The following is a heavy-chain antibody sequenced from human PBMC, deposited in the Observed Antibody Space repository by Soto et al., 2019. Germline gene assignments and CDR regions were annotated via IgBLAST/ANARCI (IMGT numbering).Heavy chain of an antibody. J-gene: IGHJ5*02. CDR1: GGSISSYY. CDR2: IYYSGST. D-gene: IGHD6-6*01. V-gene: IGHV4-59*01. Sequence: SETLSLTCTVSGGSISSYYWSWIRQPPGKGLEWIGYIYYSGSTNYNPSLKSRVTISVDTSKNQFSLKLSSVTAADTAVYYCARSSIAARRWFDTWGQGTLVTVSS. CDR3: ARSSIAARRWFDT.